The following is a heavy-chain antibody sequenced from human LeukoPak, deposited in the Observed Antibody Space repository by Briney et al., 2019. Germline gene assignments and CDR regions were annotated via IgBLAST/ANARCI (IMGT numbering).Heavy chain of an antibody. CDR1: GGSISSHY. D-gene: IGHD6-19*01. V-gene: IGHV4-34*01. J-gene: IGHJ3*02. CDR2: INHSGST. Sequence: RASETLSLTCTVSGGSISSHYWSWIRQPPGKGLEWIGEINHSGSTNYNPSLKSRVTISVDTSKNQFSLKLSSVTAADTAVYYCAMSSGWYGGAFDIWGQGTMVTVSS. CDR3: AMSSGWYGGAFDI.